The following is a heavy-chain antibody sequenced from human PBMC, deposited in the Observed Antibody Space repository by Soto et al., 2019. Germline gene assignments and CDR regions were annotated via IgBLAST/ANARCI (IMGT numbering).Heavy chain of an antibody. Sequence: QVHLVESEGGVVQPGRSLKLSCTASGFAFSNHAMHWVRQAPGNGLEWVAVISYDGNNKYYPDSVKGLFTTSRDNSKNTAYLQMNSLRAEDTALYYCARCTRCGDALGRSLPYWGRGTLVTVSS. D-gene: IGHD1-26*01. CDR3: ARCTRCGDALGRSLPY. CDR1: GFAFSNHA. J-gene: IGHJ4*02. CDR2: ISYDGNNK. V-gene: IGHV3-30-3*01.